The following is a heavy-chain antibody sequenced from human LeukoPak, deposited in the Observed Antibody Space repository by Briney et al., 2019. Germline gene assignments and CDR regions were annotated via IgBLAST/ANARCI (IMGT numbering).Heavy chain of an antibody. CDR2: ISWNSGSI. Sequence: TGGSLRLSCAASGFTFDDYAMHWVRQAPGKGLEWVSGISWNSGSIGYADSVKGRFTISRDNAKNSLYLQMNSLRAEDMALYYCAKVSSSWSTLVYFDYWGQGTLVTVSS. CDR1: GFTFDDYA. D-gene: IGHD6-13*01. V-gene: IGHV3-9*03. CDR3: AKVSSSWSTLVYFDY. J-gene: IGHJ4*02.